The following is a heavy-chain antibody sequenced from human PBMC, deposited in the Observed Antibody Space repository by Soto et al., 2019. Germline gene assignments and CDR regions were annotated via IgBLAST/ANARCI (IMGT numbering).Heavy chain of an antibody. Sequence: QVQLVQSGTEVKKPGSSVTVSCKASGGTYSKYSISWVRQAPGQGLEWMGRIIPIFDMTNYAQKFQGRVTITADKATSTVYMDLSSLRSEDTAVYYCARSLLGDHYDSDGLDSWGQGTLVSVSS. D-gene: IGHD3-22*01. V-gene: IGHV1-69*02. J-gene: IGHJ4*02. CDR3: ARSLLGDHYDSDGLDS. CDR2: IIPIFDMT. CDR1: GGTYSKYS.